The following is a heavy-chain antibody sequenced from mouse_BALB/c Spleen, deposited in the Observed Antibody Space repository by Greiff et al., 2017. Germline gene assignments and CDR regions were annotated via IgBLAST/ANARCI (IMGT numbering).Heavy chain of an antibody. CDR3: ARGSRFYAMDY. V-gene: IGHV5-6-5*01. CDR1: GFTFSSYA. J-gene: IGHJ4*01. Sequence: DVQLVESGGGLVKPGGSLKLSCAASGFTFSSYAMSWVRQTPEKRLEWVASISSGGSTYYPAGVMGRFTISSDNTRNIRYLQMSSLRAEDTAMYYCARGSRFYAMDYWGQGTSVTVSS. CDR2: ISSGGST.